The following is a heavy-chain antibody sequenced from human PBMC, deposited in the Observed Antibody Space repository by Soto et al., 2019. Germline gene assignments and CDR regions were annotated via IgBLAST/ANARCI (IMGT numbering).Heavy chain of an antibody. CDR3: AHRAYYYGSGSYYTH. CDR2: IYWDDDK. D-gene: IGHD3-10*01. CDR1: GFSLNTREVG. Sequence: QITLKESGPTLVKPTQTLTLPCTISGFSLNTREVGVGWIRQPPGKALECLALIYWDDDKRYRPSLKSRLTIVKDTSNNLVILIMTNMDPEDTDTYYCAHRAYYYGSGSYYTHWGQGILVTVSS. V-gene: IGHV2-5*02. J-gene: IGHJ4*02.